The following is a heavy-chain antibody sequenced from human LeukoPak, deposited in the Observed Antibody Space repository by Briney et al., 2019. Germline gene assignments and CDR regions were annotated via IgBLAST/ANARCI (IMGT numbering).Heavy chain of an antibody. D-gene: IGHD6-19*01. CDR1: GYTFTIYD. CDR2: ISAYNGNT. J-gene: IGHJ4*02. CDR3: ARGYSSGWDFDY. Sequence: ASVKVCCNSSGYTFTIYDISWVRQAPGQGLEWMGCISAYNGNTNYAQKLQGRVTMTTDTSTSTAYMELSSLRSDDTAVYYCARGYSSGWDFDYWGQGTLVTVSS. V-gene: IGHV1-18*01.